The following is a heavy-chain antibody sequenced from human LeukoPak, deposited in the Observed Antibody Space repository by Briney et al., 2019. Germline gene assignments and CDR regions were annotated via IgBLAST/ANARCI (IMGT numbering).Heavy chain of an antibody. CDR3: ARDFRGQWLKRRPSWYFDL. D-gene: IGHD6-19*01. V-gene: IGHV3-23*01. CDR2: ISGSGGST. J-gene: IGHJ2*01. Sequence: PGGSLRLSCAASGFTFSSYAMSWVRQAPGKGLEWVSAISGSGGSTYYADSVKGRFTISRDNAKNSVFLQMNSLRVEDTAVYYCARDFRGQWLKRRPSWYFDLWGRGTLVTVSS. CDR1: GFTFSSYA.